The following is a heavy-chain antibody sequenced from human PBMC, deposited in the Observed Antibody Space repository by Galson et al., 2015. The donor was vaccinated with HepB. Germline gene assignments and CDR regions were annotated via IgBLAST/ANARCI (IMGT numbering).Heavy chain of an antibody. D-gene: IGHD2/OR15-2a*01. CDR1: GFSLNARGLR. CDR3: ARTPEYNRGLDY. V-gene: IGHV2-70*04. J-gene: IGHJ4*02. CDR2: VYWDGAT. Sequence: PALVKPTQPLTLTCTVSGFSLNARGLRLSWVRQPPGQALEWLGRVYWDGATFYSSSLKTRLTISKDTSTNQVVLTMTDMDPMDTATYYCARTPEYNRGLDYWGPGTLITVSS.